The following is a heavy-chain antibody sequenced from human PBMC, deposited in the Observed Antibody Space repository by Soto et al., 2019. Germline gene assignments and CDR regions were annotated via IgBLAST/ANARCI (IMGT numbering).Heavy chain of an antibody. V-gene: IGHV4-31*03. Sequence: SETLSLTCTVSGGSISSGGYYWSWIRQHPGKGLEWIGYIYYSGSTYYNPSLKSRVTISVDTSKNHFSLKLSSVTAADTAVYYCARDFTGSASYYYCMDVWGQGTTVTVSS. CDR2: IYYSGST. CDR1: GGSISSGGYY. D-gene: IGHD3-10*01. CDR3: ARDFTGSASYYYCMDV. J-gene: IGHJ6*02.